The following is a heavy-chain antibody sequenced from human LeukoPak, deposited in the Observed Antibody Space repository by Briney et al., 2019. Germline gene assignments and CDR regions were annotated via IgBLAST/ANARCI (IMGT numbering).Heavy chain of an antibody. CDR3: AKVTSWSFT. CDR2: VSGSGGNT. V-gene: IGHV3-23*01. J-gene: IGHJ5*02. D-gene: IGHD2-2*01. Sequence: GGSLRLSCAASGFTYSSHAMSWARQAPGKGLEWVSVVSGSGGNTYYADSVKGRFTISRDNSKDTLFLQMNSLRAEDTAVYYCAKVTSWSFTWGQGTLVTVSS. CDR1: GFTYSSHA.